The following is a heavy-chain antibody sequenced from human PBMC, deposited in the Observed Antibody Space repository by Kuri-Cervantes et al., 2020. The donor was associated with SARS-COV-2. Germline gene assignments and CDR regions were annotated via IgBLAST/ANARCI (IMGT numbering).Heavy chain of an antibody. CDR1: GYTFTGYY. V-gene: IGHV1-2*02. CDR3: AGDRTTAMATYYYYYYMDV. Sequence: ASVKVSCKASGYTFTGYYMHWVRQAPGQGLQWMGWINPNSGGTNYAQKFQGRVTMTRDTSISTAYMELSRLRSDDTAVYYCAGDRTTAMATYYYYYYMDVWGKGTTVTVSS. J-gene: IGHJ6*03. D-gene: IGHD5-18*01. CDR2: INPNSGGT.